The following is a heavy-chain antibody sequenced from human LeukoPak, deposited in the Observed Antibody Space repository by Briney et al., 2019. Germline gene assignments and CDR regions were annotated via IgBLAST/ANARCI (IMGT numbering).Heavy chain of an antibody. D-gene: IGHD1-26*01. CDR1: GGTFSSYA. V-gene: IGHV1-69*13. Sequence: SVKVSCKASGGTFSSYAISWVRQAPGQGLEWMGGIIPIFGTANYAQKFQGRVTITADESTSTAYMELSSLRSEDTAVYYCARDPPSWRELGRGAFDIWGQGTMVTVSS. CDR3: ARDPPSWRELGRGAFDI. CDR2: IIPIFGTA. J-gene: IGHJ3*02.